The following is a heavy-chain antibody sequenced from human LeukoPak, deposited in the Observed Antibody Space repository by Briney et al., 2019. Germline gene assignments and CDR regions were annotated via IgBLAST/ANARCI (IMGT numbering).Heavy chain of an antibody. V-gene: IGHV4-59*08. D-gene: IGHD2-21*02. Sequence: SETLSLTCTVSGGSINGHYWSWIRQPPGKGLEWVAYILYTGATNYNPSLKSRDTISVDASKNQFSLKLNSVTAADTAVYYCARLRGQSTAVFDYWGQGILVTVSS. CDR3: ARLRGQSTAVFDY. CDR1: GGSINGHY. CDR2: ILYTGAT. J-gene: IGHJ4*02.